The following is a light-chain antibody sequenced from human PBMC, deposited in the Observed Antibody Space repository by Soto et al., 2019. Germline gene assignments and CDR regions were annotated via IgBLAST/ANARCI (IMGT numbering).Light chain of an antibody. CDR2: GAS. V-gene: IGKV3-20*01. CDR3: QQYNNWPPLT. CDR1: QSVSSSY. Sequence: EIVLTQSPCTLSLSPGERATLSCRASQSVSSSYLAWYQQKPGQAPRLLIYGASNRATGIPARFSGSGSGTDFTLTISSLQSEDFAVYYCQQYNNWPPLTFGGGTKADIK. J-gene: IGKJ4*01.